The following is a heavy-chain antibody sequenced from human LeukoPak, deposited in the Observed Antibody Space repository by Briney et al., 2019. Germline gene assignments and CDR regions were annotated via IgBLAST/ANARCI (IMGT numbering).Heavy chain of an antibody. V-gene: IGHV4-59*01. Sequence: SETLSLTCLVSGGSMKRSYWTWIRQAPGKGLEWIGNIDDSGNTNYSPSLKSRVTISLDTPKNQFSLRVTSVTAADRGLYFCARDSSPDALPYMDAWGKGTTVTVSS. CDR3: ARDSSPDALPYMDA. CDR2: IDDSGNT. CDR1: GGSMKRSY. D-gene: IGHD6-6*01. J-gene: IGHJ6*03.